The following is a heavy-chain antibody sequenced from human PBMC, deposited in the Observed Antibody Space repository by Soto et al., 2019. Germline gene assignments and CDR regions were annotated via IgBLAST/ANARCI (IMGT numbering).Heavy chain of an antibody. CDR1: GFTFSGYA. Sequence: EVQLLESGGGLAQPGGSLRLSCAASGFTFSGYAMSWVRQAPGKGLEWVSAISGSGGSTYYADSVKGRFTISRDTSKNTLSLQMNSLRAEDTAVYYCAKDCFYDSSGYLTPRYDAFDIWGQGTMVTVSS. V-gene: IGHV3-23*01. D-gene: IGHD3-22*01. J-gene: IGHJ3*02. CDR2: ISGSGGST. CDR3: AKDCFYDSSGYLTPRYDAFDI.